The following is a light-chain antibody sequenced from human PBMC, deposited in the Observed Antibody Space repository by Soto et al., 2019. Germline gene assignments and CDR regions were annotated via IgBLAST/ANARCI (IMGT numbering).Light chain of an antibody. Sequence: QSALTQPASVSGSPGQSITISCTGTSSDVGAYNYVSWYQQHPGKAPKLMIYEVSNRPSGVSNRFSGSKSGNTASLTISGLQAEDHADYYCSSYTTTTWVFGGGTKVTV. V-gene: IGLV2-14*01. J-gene: IGLJ3*02. CDR3: SSYTTTTWV. CDR1: SSDVGAYNY. CDR2: EVS.